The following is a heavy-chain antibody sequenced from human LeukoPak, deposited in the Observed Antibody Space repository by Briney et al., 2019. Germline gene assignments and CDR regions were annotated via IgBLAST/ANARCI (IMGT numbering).Heavy chain of an antibody. CDR1: GGSISDYY. CDR3: ARRRVVTLIVQDAFDI. V-gene: IGHV4-59*08. Sequence: SETLSLTCTVSGGSISDYYWSWIRQPPGKGLEWIAYFYYSGSTNYNPSLKSRVTISVDTSKNQFSLKLSSVTAADTAVYYCARRRVVTLIVQDAFDIWGQGTMVTVSS. J-gene: IGHJ3*02. CDR2: FYYSGST. D-gene: IGHD3-22*01.